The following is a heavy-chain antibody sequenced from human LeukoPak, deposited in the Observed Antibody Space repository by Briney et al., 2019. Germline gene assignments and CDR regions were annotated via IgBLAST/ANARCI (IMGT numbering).Heavy chain of an antibody. CDR3: AVSSGYYYDSSGYYPY. CDR2: ISLSGGST. D-gene: IGHD3-22*01. J-gene: IGHJ4*02. V-gene: IGHV3-23*01. Sequence: GGSLRLSCAASGFTFGSYVMSWVRQAPGKGLEWVSDISLSGGSTYYADSVKGRFTISRDNSKNTLYLQLVNLRAEDTAVYYCAVSSGYYYDSSGYYPYWGQGTLVTVSS. CDR1: GFTFGSYV.